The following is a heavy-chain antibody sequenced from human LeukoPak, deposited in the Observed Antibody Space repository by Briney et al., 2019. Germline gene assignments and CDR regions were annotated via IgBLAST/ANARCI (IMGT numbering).Heavy chain of an antibody. CDR3: ARVVGFCSSTSCYKYYFDY. CDR1: GGSISSGDYY. D-gene: IGHD2-2*01. V-gene: IGHV4-30-4*01. CDR2: IYYSGST. Sequence: SQTLSLTCTVSGGSISSGDYYWSWIRQPPGKGLEWIGYIYYSGSTHYNPSLKSRVTISVDTSKNQFSLKLSSVTAADTAVYYCARVVGFCSSTSCYKYYFDYWGQGTLVTVSS. J-gene: IGHJ4*02.